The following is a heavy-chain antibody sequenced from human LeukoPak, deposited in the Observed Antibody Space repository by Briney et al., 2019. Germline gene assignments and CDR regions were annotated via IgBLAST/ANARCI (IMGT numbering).Heavy chain of an antibody. CDR2: ISSSSSYI. V-gene: IGHV3-21*01. CDR1: GFTFSSYS. CDR3: ARDRSDSNSSMIPFDY. J-gene: IGHJ4*02. D-gene: IGHD6-13*01. Sequence: PGGSLRLSCAASGFTFSSYSMNWVRQAPGKGLEWVSSISSSSSYIYYADSVKGRFTISRDNAKNSLYLQMNSLRAEDTAVYYCARDRSDSNSSMIPFDYWGQGTLVTVSS.